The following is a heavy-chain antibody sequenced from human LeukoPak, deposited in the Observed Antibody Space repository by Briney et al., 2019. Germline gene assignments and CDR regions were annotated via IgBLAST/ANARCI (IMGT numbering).Heavy chain of an antibody. J-gene: IGHJ4*02. CDR2: ISGSGSDT. V-gene: IGHV3-23*01. Sequence: GGSLRLSCAASGFTFSRFAMSWVRQAPGKGLEWVSAISGSGSDTYYADSVEGRFTVSRDNSKNTLYLQMSSLRAEDTALYYCAKDRYGDYSFESWGQGTLATVSS. D-gene: IGHD4-17*01. CDR3: AKDRYGDYSFES. CDR1: GFTFSRFA.